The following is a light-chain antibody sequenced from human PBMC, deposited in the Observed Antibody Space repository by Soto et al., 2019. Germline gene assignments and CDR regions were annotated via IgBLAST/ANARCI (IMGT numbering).Light chain of an antibody. CDR1: QSVSSN. CDR2: GAS. V-gene: IGKV3-15*01. CDR3: QQYDNLPLT. J-gene: IGKJ4*01. Sequence: EIGMRQSPAALSVSPGERATLSCRASQSVSSNLAWYQQKPGQAPRLLIYGASTRATGIPARFSGSGSGTDFTFTISSLQPEDIAPYYCQQYDNLPLTFGGGTKVDVK.